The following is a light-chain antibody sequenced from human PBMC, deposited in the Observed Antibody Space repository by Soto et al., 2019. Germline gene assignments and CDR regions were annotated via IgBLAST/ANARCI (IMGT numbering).Light chain of an antibody. Sequence: QSALTQPRSLSGSPGQSVTISCTGTSSDVGGYDYVSWYQQHPGKVPKLMIFDVSKRPSGVPDRFSGSKSGNTASLTISGLQAEDEADYRCCSYAGRYILIFGGGTKVTVL. CDR3: CSYAGRYILI. V-gene: IGLV2-11*01. J-gene: IGLJ2*01. CDR2: DVS. CDR1: SSDVGGYDY.